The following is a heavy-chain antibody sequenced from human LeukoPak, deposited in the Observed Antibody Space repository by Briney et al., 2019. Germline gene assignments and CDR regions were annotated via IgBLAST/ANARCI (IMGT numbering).Heavy chain of an antibody. CDR2: ISGSGGSP. D-gene: IGHD3-9*01. CDR3: AKEERCEYYDILTGYCNYYYYYMDV. CDR1: GFTFSSYG. J-gene: IGHJ6*03. Sequence: PGGSLRLSCAASGFTFSSYGMSWVRQAPGKGLEWVSAISGSGGSPYYADSVKGRFTISRDNSKNTLYLQMNSLRAEDTAVYYCAKEERCEYYDILTGYCNYYYYYMDVWGKGTTVTISS. V-gene: IGHV3-23*01.